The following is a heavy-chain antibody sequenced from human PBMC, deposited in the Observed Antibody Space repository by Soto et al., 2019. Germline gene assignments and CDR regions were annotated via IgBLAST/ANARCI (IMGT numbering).Heavy chain of an antibody. Sequence: SETLSLTCTVSDGSISSSSYYWGWIRQPPGKGLEWIGKINHSGSTNYNPSLKSRVTISVDTSKNQFSLKLSSVTAADTAVYYCASSDRQHDYWGQGTLVTVSS. CDR2: INHSGST. CDR1: DGSISSSSYY. J-gene: IGHJ4*02. CDR3: ASSDRQHDY. V-gene: IGHV4-39*07. D-gene: IGHD6-13*01.